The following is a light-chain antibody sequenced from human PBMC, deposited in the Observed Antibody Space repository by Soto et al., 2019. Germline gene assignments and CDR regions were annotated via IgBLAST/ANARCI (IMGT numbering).Light chain of an antibody. J-gene: IGLJ2*01. CDR1: SSDVGGYNY. Sequence: QSVLTQPASVSGSPGQSITISCTGTSSDVGGYNYVSWYQQHPGKAPKLMIYEVSNRPSGVSNRFSGSKSGNTASLTISGLQAEDEADYYCSLYTSSSNVVFGGWTKLTVL. CDR2: EVS. V-gene: IGLV2-14*01. CDR3: SLYTSSSNVV.